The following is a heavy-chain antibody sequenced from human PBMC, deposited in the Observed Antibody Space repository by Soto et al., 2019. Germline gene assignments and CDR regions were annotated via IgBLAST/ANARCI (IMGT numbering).Heavy chain of an antibody. D-gene: IGHD2-8*01. Sequence: GGSVKVSCKASGYTFTGYYMHWVRQAPGQGLEWMGWINPNSGGTNYAQKFQGWVTMTRDTSISTAYMELSRLRSDDTAVYYCARENGRDAFDIWGQGTMVTVSS. J-gene: IGHJ3*02. CDR3: ARENGRDAFDI. CDR1: GYTFTGYY. V-gene: IGHV1-2*04. CDR2: INPNSGGT.